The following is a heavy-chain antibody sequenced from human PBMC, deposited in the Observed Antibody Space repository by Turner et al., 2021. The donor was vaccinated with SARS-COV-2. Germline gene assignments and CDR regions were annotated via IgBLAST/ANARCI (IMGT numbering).Heavy chain of an antibody. CDR3: AKGGWYYSSSSIDY. Sequence: QVQLVESGGGVVQTGRSLRPSCAASGFTFRSYGMHWARQAPGKGLGWVAVISYEGSSKYYADTVKSRITISRNKSKNTLYLQRTSLRAEDTAVYYCAKGGWYYSSSSIDYWGQGTLVTVSS. V-gene: IGHV3-30*18. J-gene: IGHJ4*02. CDR2: ISYEGSSK. D-gene: IGHD6-6*01. CDR1: GFTFRSYG.